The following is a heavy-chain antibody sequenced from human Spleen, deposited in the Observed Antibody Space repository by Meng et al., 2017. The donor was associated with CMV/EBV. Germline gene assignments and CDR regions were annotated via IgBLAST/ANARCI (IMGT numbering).Heavy chain of an antibody. CDR1: GYTFTGYY. CDR3: ARDSVVVPAATYYYYGMDV. J-gene: IGHJ6*02. V-gene: IGHV1-2*02. D-gene: IGHD2-2*01. CDR2: INPNSGGT. Sequence: ASVKVSCKASGYTFTGYYMHWVRQAPGQGLEWMGWINPNSGGTNYAQKFQGRVTMTRDTSISTAYMELSRLRSDDTAVYYCARDSVVVPAATYYYYGMDVWGQGTTVTASS.